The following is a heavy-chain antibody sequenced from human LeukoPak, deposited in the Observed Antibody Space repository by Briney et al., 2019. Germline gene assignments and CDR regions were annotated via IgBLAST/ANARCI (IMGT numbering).Heavy chain of an antibody. V-gene: IGHV4-59*12. CDR2: IYYSGST. CDR1: GGSISSYY. D-gene: IGHD3-10*01. CDR3: ARGYGSGSYFVY. J-gene: IGHJ4*02. Sequence: PSETLSLTCIVSGGSISSYYWSWIRQPPGKGLEWIGYIYYSGSTDYNPSLKSRVTISVDTSKNQFSLKLSSVTAADTAVYYCARGYGSGSYFVYWGQGTLVTVSS.